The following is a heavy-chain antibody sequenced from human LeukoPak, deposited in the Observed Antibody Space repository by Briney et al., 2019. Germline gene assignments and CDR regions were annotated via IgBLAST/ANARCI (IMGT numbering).Heavy chain of an antibody. V-gene: IGHV3-21*01. J-gene: IGHJ4*02. CDR3: ARAGGRGSSNLDYFDY. Sequence: PGGSLRLSCAASGFTFSRYTINWVRQAPGKGLEWVSSISSNGAYIYYADSMEGRFTISRDNAKNSLSLQMDSLRAEDTAIYYCARAGGRGSSNLDYFDYWGQGMLVAVSS. CDR1: GFTFSRYT. D-gene: IGHD2-15*01. CDR2: ISSNGAYI.